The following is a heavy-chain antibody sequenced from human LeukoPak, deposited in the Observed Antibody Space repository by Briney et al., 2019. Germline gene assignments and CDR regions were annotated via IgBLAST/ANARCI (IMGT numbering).Heavy chain of an antibody. D-gene: IGHD3-22*01. J-gene: IGHJ3*02. CDR2: ISYDGSNK. V-gene: IGHV3-30-3*01. CDR1: GFTFSSYA. Sequence: GGSLRLSCAASGFTFSSYAMHWVRQAPGKGLEWVAVISYDGSNKYYADSVKGRFTISRNNSKNTLYLQMNSLRVGATAVFYCARGLGYDSSALLGGAFDIWGQGTMVTVS. CDR3: ARGLGYDSSALLGGAFDI.